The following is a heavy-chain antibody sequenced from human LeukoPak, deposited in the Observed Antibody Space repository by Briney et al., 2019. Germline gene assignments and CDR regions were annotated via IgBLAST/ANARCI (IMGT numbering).Heavy chain of an antibody. V-gene: IGHV1-2*02. CDR3: ARVVKPLWEATVTPLHY. CDR1: GYTFTGYY. J-gene: IGHJ4*02. CDR2: INPNSGGT. Sequence: GASVKVSCKASGYTFTGYYMHWVRQAPGQGLEWMGWINPNSGGTNYAQKFQGRVTMTMDTSISTAYMELSRLRSDDTAVYYCARVVKPLWEATVTPLHYWGQGTLVTVSS. D-gene: IGHD4-11*01.